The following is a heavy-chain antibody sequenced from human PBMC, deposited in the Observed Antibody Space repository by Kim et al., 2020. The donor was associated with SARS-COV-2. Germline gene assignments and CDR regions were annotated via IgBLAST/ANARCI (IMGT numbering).Heavy chain of an antibody. V-gene: IGHV3-30*18. Sequence: GGSLRLSCAASGFTFSSYGMHWVRQAPGKGLEWVAVISYDGSNKYYADSVKGRFTISRDNSKNTLYLQMNSLRAEDTAVYYCAKDFDHGITTLPGYWGQGTLVTVSS. CDR3: AKDFDHGITTLPGY. J-gene: IGHJ4*02. CDR2: ISYDGSNK. D-gene: IGHD1-20*01. CDR1: GFTFSSYG.